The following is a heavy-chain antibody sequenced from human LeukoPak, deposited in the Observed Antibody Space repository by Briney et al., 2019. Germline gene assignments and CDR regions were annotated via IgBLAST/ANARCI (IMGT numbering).Heavy chain of an antibody. V-gene: IGHV1-18*01. CDR2: INTYNGNT. CDR1: GYTFVNYG. J-gene: IGHJ4*02. D-gene: IGHD3-10*01. CDR3: AREPISSGSYYPRSDC. Sequence: ASVKVSCKASGYTFVNYGFAWVRQAPGQGLEWMAWINTYNGNTKYAQKLQGRVTVTTDTSTNTAYMELRSLTSDDTAVYYCAREPISSGSYYPRSDCWGQGTLVTVSS.